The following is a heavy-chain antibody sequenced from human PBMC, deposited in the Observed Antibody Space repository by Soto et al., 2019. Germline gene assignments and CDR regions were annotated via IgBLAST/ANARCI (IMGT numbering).Heavy chain of an antibody. D-gene: IGHD2-8*01. Sequence: ASVKVSCKASGGTFSSYTISWVRQAPGQGLEWMGRIIPILGIANYAQKFQGRVTITADKSTSTAYMKLSSVTAADTAVYYCARAHRYCANGVCYDIFDYWGQGTLVTVSS. V-gene: IGHV1-69*02. J-gene: IGHJ4*02. CDR3: ARAHRYCANGVCYDIFDY. CDR2: IIPILGIA. CDR1: GGTFSSYT.